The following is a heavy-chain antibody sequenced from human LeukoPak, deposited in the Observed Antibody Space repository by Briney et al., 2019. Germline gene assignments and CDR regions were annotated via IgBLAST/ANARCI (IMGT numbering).Heavy chain of an antibody. V-gene: IGHV4-39*01. CDR1: GGSISSSSYY. CDR2: IYYSGST. Sequence: SETLSLTCTVSGGSISSSSYYWGWIRQPPGKGLEWIGSIYYSGSTYYNPSLKSRVTISVGTSKNQFSLKLSSVTAADTAVYYCARVPSYNWNYVGHYGMDVWGQGTTVTVSS. J-gene: IGHJ6*02. D-gene: IGHD1-7*01. CDR3: ARVPSYNWNYVGHYGMDV.